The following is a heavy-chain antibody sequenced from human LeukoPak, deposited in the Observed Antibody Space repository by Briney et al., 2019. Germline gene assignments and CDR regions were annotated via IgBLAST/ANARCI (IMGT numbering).Heavy chain of an antibody. D-gene: IGHD6-19*01. CDR3: ARDLGIRVAGPFLDY. Sequence: GGSLRLSCAASGFTVSSNYMSWVRQAPGKGLEWVSVIYSGGSTFYADSVKGRFTISRDNAKNALYLQMNSLSAEDTAVYYCARDLGIRVAGPFLDYWGQGSLVTVSS. CDR2: IYSGGST. CDR1: GFTVSSNY. V-gene: IGHV3-53*01. J-gene: IGHJ4*02.